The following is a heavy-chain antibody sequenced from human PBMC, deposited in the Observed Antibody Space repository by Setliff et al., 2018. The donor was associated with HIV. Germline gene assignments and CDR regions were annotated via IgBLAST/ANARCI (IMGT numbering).Heavy chain of an antibody. CDR2: LYFGDSDP. V-gene: IGHV5-51*01. CDR3: ARGRGGYFGGGRYYNLPYFDS. CDR1: GSGFSTYW. J-gene: IGHJ4*02. D-gene: IGHD2-15*01. Sequence: PGESLKISCKTSGSGFSTYWVGWVRQMPGKGLEWLGILYFGDSDPKYNPSFEGRVTISDDKSIKTAFLQWRSLQTSDTGIYYCARGRGGYFGGGRYYNLPYFDSWGQGTLVTVPQ.